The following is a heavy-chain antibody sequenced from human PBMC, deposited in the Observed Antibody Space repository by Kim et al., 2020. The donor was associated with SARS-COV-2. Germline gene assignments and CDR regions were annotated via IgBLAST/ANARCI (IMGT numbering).Heavy chain of an antibody. J-gene: IGHJ4*02. CDR2: IYTSGST. CDR1: GGSISSGSYY. D-gene: IGHD3-10*01. CDR3: AREEGYGSGSYLDY. V-gene: IGHV4-61*02. Sequence: SETLSLTCTVSGGSISSGSYYWSWIRQPAGKGLEWIGRIYTSGSTNYNPSLKSRVTISVDTSKNQFSLKLSSVTAADTAVYYCAREEGYGSGSYLDYWGQGTLVTVSS.